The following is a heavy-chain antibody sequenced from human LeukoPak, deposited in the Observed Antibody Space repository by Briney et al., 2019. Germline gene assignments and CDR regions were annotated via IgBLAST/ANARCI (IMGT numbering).Heavy chain of an antibody. D-gene: IGHD3-3*01. CDR1: GGSISSSSYY. Sequence: SETLSLTCTVSGGSISSSSYYWGWIRQPPGKGLEWIGSIYYSGSTYYNPSLKSRVTISVDTSKNQFSLKLSSVTAADTAVYYCARGAWKTYYDFWSGYTPGGWFDPWGQGTLVTVSS. CDR3: ARGAWKTYYDFWSGYTPGGWFDP. CDR2: IYYSGST. V-gene: IGHV4-39*07. J-gene: IGHJ5*02.